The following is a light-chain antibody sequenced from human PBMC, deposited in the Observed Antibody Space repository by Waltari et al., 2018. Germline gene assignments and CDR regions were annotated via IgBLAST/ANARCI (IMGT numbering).Light chain of an antibody. CDR3: CSYAGSYTLEV. V-gene: IGLV2-11*01. CDR2: DVS. Sequence: SALTPPRSVSGSPGQYGPNSSTGTSSEVGGYYFVSCYQQHPGKAPKLVIYDVSKRPSGVPDRFSGSKSANTASLTISGLQAEDEADYYCCSYAGSYTLEVFGGGTKLTVL. J-gene: IGLJ3*02. CDR1: SSEVGGYYF.